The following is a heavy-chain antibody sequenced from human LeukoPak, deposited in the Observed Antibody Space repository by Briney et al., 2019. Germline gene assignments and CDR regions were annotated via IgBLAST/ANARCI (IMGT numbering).Heavy chain of an antibody. CDR1: GATFTTYA. D-gene: IGHD2-2*01. V-gene: IGHV1-69*13. CDR2: IIPIFGTA. J-gene: IGHJ5*02. Sequence: GAPVKVSSSPSGATFTTYAISWVRQAPGQGLEWMGGIIPIFGTANYAQKFQGRVTITADESTSTAYMELSSLRFEDTDVYYCARGLDYQLLSNWFDPWGQGTLVTVSS. CDR3: ARGLDYQLLSNWFDP.